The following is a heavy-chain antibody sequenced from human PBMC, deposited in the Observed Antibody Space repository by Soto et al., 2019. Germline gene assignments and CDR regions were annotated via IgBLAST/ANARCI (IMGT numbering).Heavy chain of an antibody. CDR2: IYYAGST. CDR1: GGSISGYY. Sequence: SETLSLTCTVSGGSISGYYWSWIRQPPGKGLEWIGYIYYAGSTNYNPSLKSRVAMSVDTSKNQFSLELTSVTAADTAVYYFARHGSGGRAFDIWGPGTMVTVSS. J-gene: IGHJ3*02. D-gene: IGHD3-10*01. CDR3: ARHGSGGRAFDI. V-gene: IGHV4-59*08.